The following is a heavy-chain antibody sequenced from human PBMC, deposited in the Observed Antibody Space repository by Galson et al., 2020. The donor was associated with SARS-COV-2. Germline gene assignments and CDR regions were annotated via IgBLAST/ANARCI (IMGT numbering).Heavy chain of an antibody. D-gene: IGHD3-22*01. CDR2: IIPILGIA. Sequence: SVKVSCKASGGTFSSYAISWVRQAPGQGLEWMGRIIPILGIANYAQKFQGRVTITADKSTSTAYMELSSLRSEDTAVYYCATPPGGYPWYFDLWGRGTLVTVSS. CDR3: ATPPGGYPWYFDL. CDR1: GGTFSSYA. V-gene: IGHV1-69*04. J-gene: IGHJ2*01.